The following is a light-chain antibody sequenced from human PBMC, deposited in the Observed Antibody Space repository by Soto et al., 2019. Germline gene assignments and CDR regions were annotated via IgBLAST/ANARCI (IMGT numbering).Light chain of an antibody. CDR1: QRTDSY. J-gene: IGKJ2*01. CDR2: AAF. Sequence: DIQMTQSPSSLSASVGDRVTITCRASQRTDSYLNWYQQKPGKAPKLLIYAAFRLQSGVPSRFTGSGSGADFTLTISSLQPEDFATYFCQQSYSAQYTFGQGTKLEIK. V-gene: IGKV1-39*01. CDR3: QQSYSAQYT.